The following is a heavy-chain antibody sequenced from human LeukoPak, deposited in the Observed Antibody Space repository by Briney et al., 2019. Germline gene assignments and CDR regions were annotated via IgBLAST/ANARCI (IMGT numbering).Heavy chain of an antibody. CDR3: SRDRADSSGYLTYDY. CDR1: GFTFSNYA. Sequence: PGGSLRLSCAASGFTFSNYAMRWVRQAPGKGLEWVSGISGSGDTTYYADSVKGRFTISRDNSKNTLYLQMNSLRTEDTAVYYCSRDRADSSGYLTYDYWGQGTLVTVSS. CDR2: ISGSGDTT. V-gene: IGHV3-23*01. D-gene: IGHD3-22*01. J-gene: IGHJ4*02.